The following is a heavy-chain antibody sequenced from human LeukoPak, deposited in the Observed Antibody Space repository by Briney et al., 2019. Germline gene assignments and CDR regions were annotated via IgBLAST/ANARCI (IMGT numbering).Heavy chain of an antibody. D-gene: IGHD2-15*01. CDR2: IYPGDSDT. J-gene: IGHJ5*02. Sequence: GESLKISCKGSGYSFTSYWIGWVRQMPGRGLEWMGIIYPGDSDTRYSPSFQGQVTISADKSISTAYLQWSSLKASDTAMYYCARALRGVVAAKVDNWFDPWGQGTLLTVSS. CDR1: GYSFTSYW. CDR3: ARALRGVVAAKVDNWFDP. V-gene: IGHV5-51*01.